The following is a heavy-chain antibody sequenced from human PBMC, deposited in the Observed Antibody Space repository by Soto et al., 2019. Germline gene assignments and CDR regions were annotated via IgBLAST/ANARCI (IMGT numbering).Heavy chain of an antibody. CDR1: GYSFPNYG. Sequence: QVQLVQSGAEVREPGASVKVSCKASGYSFPNYGISWVRQAPGQGLEWMGWISTHDGNTNYAQKFQGRVTMTTDTSTSTAYMELRSLRPDDTAVYYCAGDAVIWKDGIDDYFYGLDVWGQGTTVTVSS. CDR3: AGDAVIWKDGIDDYFYGLDV. CDR2: ISTHDGNT. J-gene: IGHJ6*02. D-gene: IGHD1-1*01. V-gene: IGHV1-18*01.